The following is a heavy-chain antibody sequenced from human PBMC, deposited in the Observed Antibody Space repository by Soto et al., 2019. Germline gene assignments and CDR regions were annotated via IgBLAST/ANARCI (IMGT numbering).Heavy chain of an antibody. V-gene: IGHV4-31*03. D-gene: IGHD2-2*02. CDR1: GGSISRGGYY. CDR2: IYYSGST. Sequence: TLSLTCTVSGGSISRGGYYWSWIRQHPGKGLEWIGYIYYSGSTYYNPSLKSRVTISVDTSKDQFSLKLSSVTAADTAVYYCARGVGGYWSSTSCDNSWFDPWGPGTLVSVSS. J-gene: IGHJ5*02. CDR3: ARGVGGYWSSTSCDNSWFDP.